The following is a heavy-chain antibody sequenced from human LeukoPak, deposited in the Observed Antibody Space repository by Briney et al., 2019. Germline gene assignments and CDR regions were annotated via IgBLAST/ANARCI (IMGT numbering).Heavy chain of an antibody. V-gene: IGHV1-2*02. CDR3: AREIQIWHADFDY. J-gene: IGHJ4*02. D-gene: IGHD5-18*01. CDR2: INPNSGGT. Sequence: ASVKVSCKASGYSFTGYYIHWVRQAPGQGLEWMGWINPNSGGTNYAQKFQGRVTMTRDTSISTAYMELSRLRSDDTAVYYCAREIQIWHADFDYWGQGTLVTVSS. CDR1: GYSFTGYY.